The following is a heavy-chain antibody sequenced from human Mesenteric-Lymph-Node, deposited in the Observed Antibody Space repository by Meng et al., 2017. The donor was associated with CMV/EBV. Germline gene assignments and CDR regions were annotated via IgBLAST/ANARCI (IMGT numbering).Heavy chain of an antibody. CDR2: ISAYNGNR. Sequence: ASVTVSCKASGYTFTSFGISWVRQAPGQGLEWMGWISAYNGNRDYAQKFQGRVTMAADTSTSTAYMGLRGLRSDDTAVYYCARFGYYYDSSGYSNAFDIWGQGTMVTVSS. D-gene: IGHD3-22*01. J-gene: IGHJ3*02. V-gene: IGHV1-18*01. CDR3: ARFGYYYDSSGYSNAFDI. CDR1: GYTFTSFG.